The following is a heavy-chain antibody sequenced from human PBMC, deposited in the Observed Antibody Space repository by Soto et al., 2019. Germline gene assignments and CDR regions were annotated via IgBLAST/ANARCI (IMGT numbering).Heavy chain of an antibody. CDR2: IHYSGRT. Sequence: QVQLQESGPGLVEPSETLSVACTVSGGSISPYFWSWIRQPPGKGLEWIGNIHYSGRTDYNPSLKSRVTISVDRSTNQFSLKVTSMTAADTAVYYCAKGGTSSLPFDYWGQGTLVTVSS. CDR1: GGSISPYF. J-gene: IGHJ4*02. D-gene: IGHD2-2*01. CDR3: AKGGTSSLPFDY. V-gene: IGHV4-59*01.